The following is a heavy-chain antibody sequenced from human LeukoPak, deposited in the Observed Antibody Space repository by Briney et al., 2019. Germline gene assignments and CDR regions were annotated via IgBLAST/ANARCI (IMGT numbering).Heavy chain of an antibody. CDR3: ARGAGEVGATPY. J-gene: IGHJ4*02. CDR2: INPNSGGT. CDR1: GYTFTCYY. Sequence: GASVKVSCKASGYTFTCYYMHWVRHAPGQGLEWMGWINPNSGGTNYAQKFQGRVTMTRDTSISTAYMELSRLRSDDTAVYYCARGAGEVGATPYWGQGTLVTVSS. V-gene: IGHV1-2*02. D-gene: IGHD1-26*01.